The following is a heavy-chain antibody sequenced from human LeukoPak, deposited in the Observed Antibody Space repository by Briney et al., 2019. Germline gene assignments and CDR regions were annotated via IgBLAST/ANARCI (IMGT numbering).Heavy chain of an antibody. J-gene: IGHJ6*03. D-gene: IGHD2-15*01. Sequence: GGSLRLSCAASGFTFSSYSMNWVRQAPGKGLEWVSSISSSSSYIYYADSVKGRFTISRDNAKNSLYLQMNSLRAEDTAVYYCARDDGDIVVVVAATQPWYMDVWGKGTTVTVSS. CDR1: GFTFSSYS. CDR3: ARDDGDIVVVVAATQPWYMDV. V-gene: IGHV3-21*01. CDR2: ISSSSSYI.